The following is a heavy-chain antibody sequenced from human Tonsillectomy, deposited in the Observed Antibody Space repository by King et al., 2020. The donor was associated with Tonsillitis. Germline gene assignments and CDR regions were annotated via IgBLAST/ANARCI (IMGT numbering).Heavy chain of an antibody. Sequence: VQLVESGGGLVQPDRSLRLSCAASGFTFDDIAMHWVRQAPGRGLEWVSGINWNSRTIAYADSVRGRFTISRDNAKNSLYLQMNRLRVEDTALYYCAKGLFGVTTPLDYWGQGTLVTVSS. CDR3: AKGLFGVTTPLDY. CDR1: GFTFDDIA. D-gene: IGHD3-16*01. CDR2: INWNSRTI. V-gene: IGHV3-9*01. J-gene: IGHJ4*02.